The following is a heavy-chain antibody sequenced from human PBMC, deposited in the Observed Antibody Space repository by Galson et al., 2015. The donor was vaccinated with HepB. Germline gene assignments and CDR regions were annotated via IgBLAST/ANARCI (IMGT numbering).Heavy chain of an antibody. Sequence: SVKVSCKASGYTFTSYYMHWVRQAPGQGLEWMGIINPSGGSTSYAQKFQGRVTMTRDTSTSTVYMELSSLRSEDTAVYYCAREPHCSSTSCYTSFDYWGQGTLVTVSS. J-gene: IGHJ4*02. CDR1: GYTFTSYY. CDR2: INPSGGST. D-gene: IGHD2-2*02. V-gene: IGHV1-46*01. CDR3: AREPHCSSTSCYTSFDY.